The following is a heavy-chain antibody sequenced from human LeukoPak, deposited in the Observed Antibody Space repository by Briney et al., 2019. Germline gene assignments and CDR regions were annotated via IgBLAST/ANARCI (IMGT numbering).Heavy chain of an antibody. D-gene: IGHD3-3*01. CDR3: ARGRGITIFGVVIPLSDYYYYYMDV. J-gene: IGHJ6*03. Sequence: PSETLSLTCAVSGGSFSGYYWSWIRQPPGKGLEWIGEINHSGSTNYNPSLKSRVTISVDTSKNQFSLKLSSVTAADTAVYYCARGRGITIFGVVIPLSDYYYYYMDVWGKGTTVTVSS. V-gene: IGHV4-34*01. CDR2: INHSGST. CDR1: GGSFSGYY.